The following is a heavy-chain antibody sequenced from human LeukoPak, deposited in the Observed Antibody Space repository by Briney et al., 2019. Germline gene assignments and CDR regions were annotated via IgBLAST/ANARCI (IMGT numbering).Heavy chain of an antibody. CDR2: IIPIFGTA. J-gene: IGHJ4*02. Sequence: SVKVFCKASGGTFSSYAISWVRQAPGQGLEWMGGIIPIFGTANYAQKFQGRVTITADESTSTAYMELSSLRSEDTAVYYCASLVGATTDFDYWGQGTLVTVSS. D-gene: IGHD1-26*01. CDR1: GGTFSSYA. CDR3: ASLVGATTDFDY. V-gene: IGHV1-69*13.